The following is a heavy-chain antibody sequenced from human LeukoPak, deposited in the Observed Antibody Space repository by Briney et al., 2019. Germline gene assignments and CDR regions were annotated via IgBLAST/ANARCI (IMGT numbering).Heavy chain of an antibody. CDR1: GGSFSGYY. CDR2: INHSGST. Sequence: PSETLSLTCAVYGGSFSGYYWSWIRQPPGKGLEWIGEINHSGSTNYNPSLKSRVTISVDTSKNQFSLKLSSVTAADTAVYYCARGSYSSGWIWKIPYYYYYMDVWGKGTTVTVSS. J-gene: IGHJ6*03. V-gene: IGHV4-34*01. D-gene: IGHD6-19*01. CDR3: ARGSYSSGWIWKIPYYYYYMDV.